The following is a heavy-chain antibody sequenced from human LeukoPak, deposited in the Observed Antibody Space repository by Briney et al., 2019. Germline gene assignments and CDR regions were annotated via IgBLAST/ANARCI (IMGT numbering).Heavy chain of an antibody. D-gene: IGHD6-13*01. CDR3: ARGAYYSRDFGY. CDR2: IYHSGST. Sequence: SETLSLTCTVSGYSISSGYYWGWIRQPPGKGLEWIGSIYHSGSTYYNPSLKSRVTISVDTSKNQFSLKLSPVTAADTAVYYCARGAYYSRDFGYWGQGTLVTVSS. J-gene: IGHJ4*02. V-gene: IGHV4-38-2*02. CDR1: GYSISSGYY.